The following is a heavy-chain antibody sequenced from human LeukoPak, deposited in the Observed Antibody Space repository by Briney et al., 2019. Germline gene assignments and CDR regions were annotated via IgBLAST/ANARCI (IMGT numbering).Heavy chain of an antibody. J-gene: IGHJ4*02. Sequence: GGSLRLSCAASGFTFSSFWMSWVRQAPGKGLEWVANIKQDGSEKYYVDSVKGRFTISRDNAKNSLYLQMNSLRAEDTAVYYCARSRGAAPGAYFDYWGQGTLVTVTS. D-gene: IGHD1-26*01. CDR1: GFTFSSFW. V-gene: IGHV3-7*05. CDR2: IKQDGSEK. CDR3: ARSRGAAPGAYFDY.